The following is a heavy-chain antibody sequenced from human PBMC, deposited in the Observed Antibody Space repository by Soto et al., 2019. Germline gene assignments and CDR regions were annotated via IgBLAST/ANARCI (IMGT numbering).Heavy chain of an antibody. D-gene: IGHD2-15*01. CDR1: GYTFTSYA. CDR2: INAGNGNT. Sequence: ASVKVSCKASGYTFTSYAMHWVRQAPGQRLEWMGWINAGNGNTKYSQKFQGRVTITRDTSASTAYMELSSLRSEDTAVYYCARKYCSGGRCFSWFDPWGQGTLVTVSS. V-gene: IGHV1-3*01. J-gene: IGHJ5*02. CDR3: ARKYCSGGRCFSWFDP.